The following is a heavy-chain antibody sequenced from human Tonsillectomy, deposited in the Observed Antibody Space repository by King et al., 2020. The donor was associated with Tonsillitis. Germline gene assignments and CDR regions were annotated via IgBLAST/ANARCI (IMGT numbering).Heavy chain of an antibody. CDR3: ARVSVSCARLESFDS. D-gene: IGHD4-11*01. CDR1: GFTFSSYG. CDR2: IWYDGSNK. V-gene: IGHV3-33*01. Sequence: VQLVESGGGVVQPGRSLRLSCAASGFTFSSYGMHWVRQAPGKGLEWVAVIWYDGSNKHYGDSVRGRFTISRDNSKNTLYLQINSLRAEDTAVYYCARVSVSCARLESFDSWGEGNLVTV. J-gene: IGHJ4*02.